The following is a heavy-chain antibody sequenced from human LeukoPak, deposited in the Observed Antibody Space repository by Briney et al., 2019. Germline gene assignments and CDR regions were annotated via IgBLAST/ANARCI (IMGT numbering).Heavy chain of an antibody. CDR1: GFTFSSYG. D-gene: IGHD3-22*01. CDR3: AKGRYYYDSSGYYRFDY. Sequence: PGRSLRLSCAASGFTFSSYGMHRVRQAPGKGLEWVAVISYDGSNKYYADSVKGRFTISRDNSKNTLYLQMNSLRAEDTAVYYCAKGRYYYDSSGYYRFDYWGQGTLVTVSS. CDR2: ISYDGSNK. V-gene: IGHV3-30*18. J-gene: IGHJ4*02.